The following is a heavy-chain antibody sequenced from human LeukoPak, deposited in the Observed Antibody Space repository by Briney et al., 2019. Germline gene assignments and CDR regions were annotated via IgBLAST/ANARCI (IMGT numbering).Heavy chain of an antibody. Sequence: GGSLRLSCAASEFTFSSYWMHWVRQAPGKGLVWVSRINCDGRTKSYADSVKGRFTISRDNAKNTLYLQVNSLRAEDTAVYYCARAGYYDSSGYYSRWGQGTLVTVTS. J-gene: IGHJ4*02. V-gene: IGHV3-74*01. CDR2: INCDGRTK. CDR1: EFTFSSYW. D-gene: IGHD3-22*01. CDR3: ARAGYYDSSGYYSR.